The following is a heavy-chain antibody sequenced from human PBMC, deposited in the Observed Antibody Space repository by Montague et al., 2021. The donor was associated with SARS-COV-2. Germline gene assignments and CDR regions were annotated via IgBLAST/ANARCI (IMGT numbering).Heavy chain of an antibody. CDR1: GGSFTGYV. CDR3: ARDSSRLTMTRQPRNRGFYLDL. V-gene: IGHV4-34*01. J-gene: IGHJ4*02. Sequence: SETLSLTCAVYGGSFTGYVWSWIRQSPGKGMEWIGEISHTGSTTTNPSLESRLTMSGDKSTNQFSLKLASVTAADTAVYYCARDSSRLTMTRQPRNRGFYLDLWVQGTLVAVSS. CDR2: ISHTGST. D-gene: IGHD4/OR15-4a*01.